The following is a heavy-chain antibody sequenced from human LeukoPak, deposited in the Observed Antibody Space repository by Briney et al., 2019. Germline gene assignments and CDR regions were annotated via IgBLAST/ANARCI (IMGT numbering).Heavy chain of an antibody. V-gene: IGHV4-59*01. D-gene: IGHD3-3*01. Sequence: SETLSLTCTVSGGSISSYYWSWIRQPPGKGLEWIGYIYYSGSTNYNPSLKSRVTISVDTSKNQFSLKLSSVTAADTAAYYCARGHYDFWSGYRPDAFDIWGQGTMVTVSS. J-gene: IGHJ3*02. CDR3: ARGHYDFWSGYRPDAFDI. CDR2: IYYSGST. CDR1: GGSISSYY.